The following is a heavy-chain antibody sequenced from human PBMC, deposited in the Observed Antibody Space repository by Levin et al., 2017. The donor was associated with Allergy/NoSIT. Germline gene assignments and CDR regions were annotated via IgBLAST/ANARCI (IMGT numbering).Heavy chain of an antibody. V-gene: IGHV3-13*01. CDR2: IGSAGDT. J-gene: IGHJ6*02. Sequence: GGSLRLSCAASGFTFSTYDMHWVRQATGKGLEWVSGIGSAGDTFYPGSVKGRFTISRENAKNSLYLQMNSLRAGDTAVYYCARGDYGDLRGYYFYGVDVGGQGTTVTVSS. D-gene: IGHD4-17*01. CDR1: GFTFSTYD. CDR3: ARGDYGDLRGYYFYGVDV.